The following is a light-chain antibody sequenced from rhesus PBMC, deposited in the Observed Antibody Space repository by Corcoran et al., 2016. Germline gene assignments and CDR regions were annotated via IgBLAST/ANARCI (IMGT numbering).Light chain of an antibody. CDR2: AAT. CDR3: QQYKNYPLT. Sequence: DIQMTQSPSSLSASVGDTVTITCRASQGISTYLNWFQQKPGKAPKLLIFAATPLQSGVPSRFSGSRSGTDFTLTISSLQPEDFATYYCQQYKNYPLTFGPGTKLDIK. CDR1: QGISTY. J-gene: IGKJ3*01. V-gene: IGKV1-28*02.